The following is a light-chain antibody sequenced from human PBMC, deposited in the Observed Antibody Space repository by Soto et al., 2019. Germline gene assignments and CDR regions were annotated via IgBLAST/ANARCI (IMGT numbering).Light chain of an antibody. J-gene: IGKJ5*01. CDR1: QSVSSN. Sequence: EIVMTQSASTLSGSPGERPTISSRASQSVSSNLAWYQQKPGQAPRLLIYGASTRATGIPDRFSGSGSGTDFTLTISRLEPEDFAVYYCQQYATSPTFGQGTRLEIK. V-gene: IGKV3-20*01. CDR3: QQYATSPT. CDR2: GAS.